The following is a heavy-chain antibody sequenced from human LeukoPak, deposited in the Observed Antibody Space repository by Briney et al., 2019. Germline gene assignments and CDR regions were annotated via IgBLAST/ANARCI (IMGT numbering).Heavy chain of an antibody. Sequence: GGSLRLSCAASGFTFSSYGMHWVRQAPGKGLEWVAVISYDGSNKYYADSVKGRFTISRDNSKNTLYLQMNSLRAEDTAVYYCAGCGGDCYSPDSWGQGALVTVSS. J-gene: IGHJ4*02. CDR1: GFTFSSYG. CDR2: ISYDGSNK. V-gene: IGHV3-30*03. D-gene: IGHD2-21*01. CDR3: AGCGGDCYSPDS.